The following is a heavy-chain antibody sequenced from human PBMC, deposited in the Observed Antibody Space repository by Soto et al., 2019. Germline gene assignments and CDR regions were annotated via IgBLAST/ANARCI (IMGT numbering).Heavy chain of an antibody. CDR3: ANRGGIVVVVAALCCMVV. D-gene: IGHD2-15*01. J-gene: IGHJ4*03. Sequence: PGGSLRLSCAASGFTFSSYAMSWVRQAPGKGLEWVSAISGSGGSTYYADSVKGRFTISRDNSKNTLYLQMNSLRAEDMAVYYCANRGGIVVVVAALCCMVVRGQRTHVPLSS. V-gene: IGHV3-23*01. CDR2: ISGSGGST. CDR1: GFTFSSYA.